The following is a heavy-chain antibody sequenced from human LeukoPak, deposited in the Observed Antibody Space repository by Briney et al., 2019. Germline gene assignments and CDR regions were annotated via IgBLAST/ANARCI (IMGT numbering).Heavy chain of an antibody. CDR2: VYSGGDK. CDR3: AKYIYSYNYYGMDV. J-gene: IGHJ6*02. V-gene: IGHV3-53*01. Sequence: GGSLRLSCAASGFSIRLNYMTWVRQAPGKGLEWVSIVYSGGDKYYADSVKGRFTISRDDSKNTMYLQMSSLTGEDTAVYYCAKYIYSYNYYGMDVWGQGTTVTVSS. CDR1: GFSIRLNY. D-gene: IGHD5-18*01.